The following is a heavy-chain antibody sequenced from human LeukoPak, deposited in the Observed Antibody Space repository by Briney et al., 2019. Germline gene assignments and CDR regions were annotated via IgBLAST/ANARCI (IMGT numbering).Heavy chain of an antibody. CDR2: IYYSGST. V-gene: IGHV4-39*01. J-gene: IGHJ4*02. CDR1: GGSISSSSYY. CDR3: ARVVPGPLTTTQNYFDY. D-gene: IGHD1-14*01. Sequence: SETLSLTCTVSGGSISSSSYYWGWIRQPPGKGLEWIGSIYYSGSTYYNPSLKSRVTISVDTSKNQFSLKLSSVTAADTAVYYCARVVPGPLTTTQNYFDYWGQGTLVTVSS.